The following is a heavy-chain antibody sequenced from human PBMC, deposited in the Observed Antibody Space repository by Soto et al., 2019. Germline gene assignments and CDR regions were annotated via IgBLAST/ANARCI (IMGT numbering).Heavy chain of an antibody. Sequence: GASVKVSCKASRYTFTGYYMHWVRQAPGQGLEWMGWINPNSGGTNYAQKFQGWVTMTRDTSISTAYMELSRLRSDDTAVYYCAKDRGSNWYYSDMDVWGQGTTVTVSS. CDR3: AKDRGSNWYYSDMDV. D-gene: IGHD4-4*01. CDR2: INPNSGGT. V-gene: IGHV1-2*04. J-gene: IGHJ6*02. CDR1: RYTFTGYY.